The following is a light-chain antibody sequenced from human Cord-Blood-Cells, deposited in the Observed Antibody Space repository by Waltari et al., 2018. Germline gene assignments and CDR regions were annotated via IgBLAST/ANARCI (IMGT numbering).Light chain of an antibody. CDR3: QQYYSPPYT. V-gene: IGKV4-1*01. J-gene: IGKJ2*01. Sequence: DIVMSQSPDSLAVSLGGRATINRKSSESVLYNANHKNYLDWYQQKPGHPPKLIIDGASTAKAVVPDRCSGSGSGTYFTLTISSLQAEDVAVYYCQQYYSPPYTFGQGTKLEIK. CDR1: ESVLYNANHKNY. CDR2: GAS.